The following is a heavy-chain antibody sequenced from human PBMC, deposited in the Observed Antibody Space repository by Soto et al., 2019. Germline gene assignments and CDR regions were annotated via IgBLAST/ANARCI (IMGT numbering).Heavy chain of an antibody. CDR2: IIPIFGTA. Sequence: QVQLVQSGAEVKKPGSSVKVSCKASGGTFSSYAISWVRQAPGQGLEWMGGIIPIFGTANYAQKFQGRVTSTADESTSTAYMELSSLRSEDTAVYYCATYCSGGSCLTRIVYYYYGMDVWGQGTTVTVSS. CDR3: ATYCSGGSCLTRIVYYYYGMDV. V-gene: IGHV1-69*01. D-gene: IGHD2-15*01. J-gene: IGHJ6*02. CDR1: GGTFSSYA.